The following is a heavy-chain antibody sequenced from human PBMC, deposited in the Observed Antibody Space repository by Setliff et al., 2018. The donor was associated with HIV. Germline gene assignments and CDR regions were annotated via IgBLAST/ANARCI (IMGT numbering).Heavy chain of an antibody. D-gene: IGHD7-27*01. CDR1: GGSISSGGYY. CDR2: IYYSGST. J-gene: IGHJ3*02. Sequence: KPSETLSLTCTVSGGSISSGGYYWGWIRHPPGKGLEWIGYIYYSGSTYYNPSLKNRVSISVDTSKNQFSLKLSSVTAADTAVYYCARGSNWQKNDAFDIWGQGTLVTVSS. V-gene: IGHV4-31*03. CDR3: ARGSNWQKNDAFDI.